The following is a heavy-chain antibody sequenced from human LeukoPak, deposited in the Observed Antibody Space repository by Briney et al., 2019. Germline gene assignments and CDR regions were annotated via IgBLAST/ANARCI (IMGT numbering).Heavy chain of an antibody. V-gene: IGHV1-58*02. CDR1: GFTFTNSA. J-gene: IGHJ4*02. D-gene: IGHD2-2*01. CDR2: IVVGSGNT. CDR3: AADNQQITV. Sequence: GASVKVSCKASGFTFTNSAMQWVRQARGQRLEWIGWIVVGSGNTNYAQKFQERVTITRDMSTSTADIELSSLTSEDTAVYYCAADNQQITVWGEGTLVTVSS.